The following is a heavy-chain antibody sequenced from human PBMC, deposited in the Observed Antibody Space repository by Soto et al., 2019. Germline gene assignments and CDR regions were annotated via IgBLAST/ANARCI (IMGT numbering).Heavy chain of an antibody. CDR3: ARGTIAYCFVDCYYDYYYYMDV. J-gene: IGHJ6*03. V-gene: IGHV4-59*01. D-gene: IGHD2-21*01. CDR1: GGSISSYY. Sequence: SETLSLTCTVSGGSISSYYWSWIRQPPGKGLEWIGYIYYSGSTNYNPSLKSRVTISVDTSKNQFSLKLSSVTAADTAVYYCARGTIAYCFVDCYYDYYYYMDVWGKGTRVTVSS. CDR2: IYYSGST.